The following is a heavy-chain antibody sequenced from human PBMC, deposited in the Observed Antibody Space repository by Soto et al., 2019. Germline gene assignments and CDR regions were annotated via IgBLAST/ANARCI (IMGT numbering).Heavy chain of an antibody. CDR1: GGSISSYY. J-gene: IGHJ5*02. CDR2: IYYSGST. Sequence: PSETLSLTCTVSGGSISSYYWSWIRQPPGKGLEWIGYIYYSGSTNYNPSLKSRVTISVDTSKNQFSLKLSSVTAADTAVYYCARHLYDFWSGYPPWFDPWGQGTLVTVSS. V-gene: IGHV4-59*08. D-gene: IGHD3-3*01. CDR3: ARHLYDFWSGYPPWFDP.